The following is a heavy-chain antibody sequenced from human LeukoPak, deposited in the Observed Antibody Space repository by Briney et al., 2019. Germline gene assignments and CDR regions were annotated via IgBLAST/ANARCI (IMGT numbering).Heavy chain of an antibody. J-gene: IGHJ5*02. Sequence: SQTLSLTCTVSGGSISSGDYYWSWIRQPPGKGRGWIGYIYYSGSTYYNPSLKSRVTISVDTSKNQFSLKLSSVTAADTAVYYCARDDCSSTRCWPFSWGQGTLVTVSS. D-gene: IGHD2-2*01. V-gene: IGHV4-30-4*08. CDR1: GGSISSGDYY. CDR3: ARDDCSSTRCWPFS. CDR2: IYYSGST.